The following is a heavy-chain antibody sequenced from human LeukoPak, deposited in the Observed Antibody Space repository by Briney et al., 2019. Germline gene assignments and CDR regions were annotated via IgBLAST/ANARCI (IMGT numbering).Heavy chain of an antibody. J-gene: IGHJ3*01. CDR3: ARDVAAAGSAFDF. D-gene: IGHD6-13*01. CDR1: GYTFINYY. Sequence: GASVKVSCKSSGYTFINYYIHWVQQAPGQGLEWMGIINPSGGSPTYAQKFQGRVTMTSDMSTSTVYMELSSLGSEDTAVYYCARDVAAAGSAFDFWGQGTMVTVSS. V-gene: IGHV1-46*01. CDR2: INPSGGSP.